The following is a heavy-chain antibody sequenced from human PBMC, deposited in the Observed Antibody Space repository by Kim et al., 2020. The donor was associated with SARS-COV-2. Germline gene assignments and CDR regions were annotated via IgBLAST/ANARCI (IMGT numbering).Heavy chain of an antibody. V-gene: IGHV3-23*01. CDR2: GST. D-gene: IGHD3-10*01. CDR3: AKETGSGFDY. J-gene: IGHJ4*02. Sequence: GSTYYADSGKSRFTISRDKYKSTLYMQMNSLRAEDTAVDYCAKETGSGFDYWGQGTLVTVSS.